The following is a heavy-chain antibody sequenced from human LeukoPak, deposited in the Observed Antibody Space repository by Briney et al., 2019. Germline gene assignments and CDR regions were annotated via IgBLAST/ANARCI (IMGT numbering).Heavy chain of an antibody. CDR3: ARVFSGWYFYFDN. CDR2: INSDGSST. D-gene: IGHD6-19*01. J-gene: IGHJ4*02. V-gene: IGHV3-74*01. CDR1: GFTFSSYW. Sequence: GGSLRLSCAASGFTFSSYWMHWVRQAPGKGLVWVSRINSDGSSTTYADSVKGRFTISRDNAKNTLYLQMNSLRAEDTGVYFCARVFSGWYFYFDNWGQGTLVTVSS.